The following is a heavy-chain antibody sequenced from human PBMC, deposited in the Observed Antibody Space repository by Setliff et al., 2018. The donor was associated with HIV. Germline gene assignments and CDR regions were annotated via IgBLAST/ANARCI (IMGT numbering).Heavy chain of an antibody. CDR3: ARVPSPFVQEGYFDD. CDR2: VIPVFGTG. V-gene: IGHV1-69*05. CDR1: GGTFSDYA. Sequence: SVKVSCKVSGGTFSDYAVTWVRQAPGQGLEWMGGVIPVFGTGNYAQKFQGRVTITTDESTRTAYMELRSLRSEDTAVYYCARVPSPFVQEGYFDDWGQGTLVTVSS. D-gene: IGHD3-3*01. J-gene: IGHJ4*01.